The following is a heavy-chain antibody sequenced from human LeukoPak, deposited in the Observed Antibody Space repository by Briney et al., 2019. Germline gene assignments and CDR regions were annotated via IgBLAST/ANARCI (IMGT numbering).Heavy chain of an antibody. J-gene: IGHJ4*02. D-gene: IGHD5-18*01. V-gene: IGHV3-23*01. Sequence: GGSLRLSCAASGFTFSNYAMTWVRQAPGKGLEWVSAISGRGVSTYYVDSVKGRFTISRDNSKSTLFLQMNSLRVEDTAVYYCAKDVLRSGYGYGDYWGQGTLVTVSS. CDR2: ISGRGVST. CDR1: GFTFSNYA. CDR3: AKDVLRSGYGYGDY.